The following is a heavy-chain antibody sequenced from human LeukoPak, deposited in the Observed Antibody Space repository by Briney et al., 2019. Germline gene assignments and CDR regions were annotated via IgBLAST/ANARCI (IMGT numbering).Heavy chain of an antibody. V-gene: IGHV4-31*11. D-gene: IGHD5-12*01. J-gene: IGHJ4*02. CDR3: ARAPVATPSEFDY. CDR1: GDSISSGGYW. Sequence: SQTLSLTCAVSGDSISSGGYWWSWIRQHPGKGPEWIGYISYGGNTYYNPSLKSRVAISADTPKNQLSLKLSSTTAADTAVYYCARAPVATPSEFDYWGQGTLVTVSS. CDR2: ISYGGNT.